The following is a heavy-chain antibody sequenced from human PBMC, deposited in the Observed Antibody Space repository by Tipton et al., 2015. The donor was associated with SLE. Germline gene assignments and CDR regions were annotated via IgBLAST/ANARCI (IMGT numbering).Heavy chain of an antibody. CDR2: ISSSGYTI. CDR3: LRSPNYYYGMDV. J-gene: IGHJ6*02. CDR1: GFTFSDYE. Sequence: SLRLSCAASGFTFSDYEMHWVRQPPGKGLEWVSYISSSGYTIFYADSVKGRFTISRDNSKNTLYLQMNSLRAEDTAVYYCLRSPNYYYGMDVWGQGTTVTVSS. V-gene: IGHV3-48*03.